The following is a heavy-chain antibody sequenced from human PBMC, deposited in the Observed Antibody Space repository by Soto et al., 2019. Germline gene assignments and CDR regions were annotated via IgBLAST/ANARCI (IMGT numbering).Heavy chain of an antibody. CDR3: ARYSSSSGHYYYGMDV. Sequence: SVKVSCKDSGYTYSSYDSNWVRQAPGQGLEWMGIINPSGGSTSYAQKFQGRVTMTRDTSTSTVYMELSSLRSEDTAVYYCARYSSSSGHYYYGMDVWGQGTTVTVSS. CDR1: GYTYSSYD. D-gene: IGHD6-6*01. V-gene: IGHV1-46*01. J-gene: IGHJ6*02. CDR2: INPSGGST.